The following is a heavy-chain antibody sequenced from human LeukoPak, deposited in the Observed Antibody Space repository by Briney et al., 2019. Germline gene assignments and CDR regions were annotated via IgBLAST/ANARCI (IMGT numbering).Heavy chain of an antibody. Sequence: GGSLRLSCAASGVTFGNNWMHWVRQGPGKGLVWISRINSDGGGAIYADSVKGRFTVSRDNAKNTLYLQMNSLRAEDTAVYYCARDVPHSWFDTWGQGTLVTVSS. CDR2: INSDGGGA. J-gene: IGHJ5*02. CDR3: ARDVPHSWFDT. CDR1: GVTFGNNW. V-gene: IGHV3-74*01.